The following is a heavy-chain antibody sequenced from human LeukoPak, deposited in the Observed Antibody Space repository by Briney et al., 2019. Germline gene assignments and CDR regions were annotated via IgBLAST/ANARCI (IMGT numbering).Heavy chain of an antibody. CDR3: ARDVVAANGAWFDP. CDR1: GFTFSDHY. CDR2: TRNKANRYTT. Sequence: GGSLRLSCAASGFTFSDHYMDWVRQAPRKGLEWVGRTRNKANRYTTEYAASVKGRFTISRDDSKNSLYLQMNSLKTEDTAVYYCARDVVAANGAWFDPWGQGTLVTVSS. J-gene: IGHJ5*02. D-gene: IGHD6-19*01. V-gene: IGHV3-72*01.